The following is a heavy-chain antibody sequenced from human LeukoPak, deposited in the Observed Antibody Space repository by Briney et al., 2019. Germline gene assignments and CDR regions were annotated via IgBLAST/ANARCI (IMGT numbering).Heavy chain of an antibody. CDR1: GFTFSSYSMN. CDR2: IYYSGST. Sequence: GSLRLSCAASGFTFSSYSMNWVRQPPGKGLEWIGSIYYSGSTYYNPSLKSRVTISVDTSKNQFSLKLSSVTAADTAVYYCARQKNYYDSSGLYYFDYWGQGTLVTVSS. CDR3: ARQKNYYDSSGLYYFDY. J-gene: IGHJ4*02. D-gene: IGHD3-22*01. V-gene: IGHV4-39*01.